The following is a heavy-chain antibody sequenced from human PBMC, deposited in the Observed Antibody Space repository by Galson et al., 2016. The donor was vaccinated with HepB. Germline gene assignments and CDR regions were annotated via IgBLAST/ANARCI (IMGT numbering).Heavy chain of an antibody. CDR2: MSYSGST. CDR3: ARLGRGMYARYIEY. J-gene: IGHJ4*02. Sequence: ETLSLTCTVSGDSISGSTYYWGWIRQNPGKGLEWIGSMSYSGSTYYNPSLKSRVTISVDTSESRFSLNLKSVTAADTGVYYCARLGRGMYARYIEYWGQGTLVTVSS. V-gene: IGHV4-39*01. CDR1: GDSISGSTYY. D-gene: IGHD2-8*01.